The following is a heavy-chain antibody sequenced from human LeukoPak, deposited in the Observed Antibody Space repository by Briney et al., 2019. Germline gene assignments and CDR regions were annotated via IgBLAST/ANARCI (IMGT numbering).Heavy chain of an antibody. Sequence: SETLSLTCTVSGYSISSGYYWGWIRQPPGKGLEWIGSIYHSGSTYYNPSLKSRVTISVDTSKNQFSLKLSSVTAADTAVYYCARVWLTGSGWSYYYMDVWGKGTTVTVSS. CDR3: ARVWLTGSGWSYYYMDV. D-gene: IGHD6-19*01. J-gene: IGHJ6*03. CDR1: GYSISSGYY. V-gene: IGHV4-38-2*02. CDR2: IYHSGST.